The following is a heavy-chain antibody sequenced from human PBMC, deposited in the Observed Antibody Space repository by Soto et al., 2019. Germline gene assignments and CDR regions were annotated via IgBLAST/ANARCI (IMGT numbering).Heavy chain of an antibody. Sequence: GGSLRLSCAASGFIFSDHYMDWVRQAPGKGLEWVGRTRNKANSYTTEYAASVKGRFTISRDDSKNSLYLQMNGLQTDDTAVYYCVRGSSRFKDPYYQYALDVWGQGTTVTVSS. V-gene: IGHV3-72*01. D-gene: IGHD6-13*01. J-gene: IGHJ6*02. CDR1: GFIFSDHY. CDR2: TRNKANSYTT. CDR3: VRGSSRFKDPYYQYALDV.